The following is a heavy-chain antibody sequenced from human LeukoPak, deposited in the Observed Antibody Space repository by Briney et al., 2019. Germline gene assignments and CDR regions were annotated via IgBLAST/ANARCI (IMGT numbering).Heavy chain of an antibody. CDR3: ARVRPGVAATFYDY. J-gene: IGHJ4*02. Sequence: SETLSLTCTASGGSVSSGSYYWSWIRQPPGKGLEWIGYIYYSGSTNYSPSLKSRVTISVDTSKNQFSLKLSSVTAADTAVYYCARVRPGVAATFYDYWGQGTLVTVSS. CDR2: IYYSGST. D-gene: IGHD2-15*01. V-gene: IGHV4-61*01. CDR1: GGSVSSGSYY.